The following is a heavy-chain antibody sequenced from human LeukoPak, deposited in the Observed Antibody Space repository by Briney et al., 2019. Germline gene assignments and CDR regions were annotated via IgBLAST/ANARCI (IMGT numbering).Heavy chain of an antibody. V-gene: IGHV1-18*04. J-gene: IGHJ4*02. CDR3: ARVHLDYYGSGSYYSRGVFDY. Sequence: GASVKVSCKASGYTFTSYGISWVRQAPGQGLEWMGWISAYNGNTNYAQKLQGRVTMTTDTSTSTAYMELRSLRSDDTAVYYCARVHLDYYGSGSYYSRGVFDYWAREPWSPSPQ. CDR2: ISAYNGNT. D-gene: IGHD3-10*01. CDR1: GYTFTSYG.